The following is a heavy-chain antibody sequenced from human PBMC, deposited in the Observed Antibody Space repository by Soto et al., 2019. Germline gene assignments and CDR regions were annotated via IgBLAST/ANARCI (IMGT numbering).Heavy chain of an antibody. J-gene: IGHJ3*02. D-gene: IGHD2-15*01. CDR3: ARDYSCSGGSCYFAFYI. CDR2: IYYSGST. V-gene: IGHV4-31*03. Sequence: SLTCTVSGGSISSGGYYWSWIRQHPGKGLEWIGYIYYSGSTYYNPSLKSRVTISVDTSKNQFSLKLSSVTAADTAVYYCARDYSCSGGSCYFAFYIWGQGTMVTVSS. CDR1: GGSISSGGYY.